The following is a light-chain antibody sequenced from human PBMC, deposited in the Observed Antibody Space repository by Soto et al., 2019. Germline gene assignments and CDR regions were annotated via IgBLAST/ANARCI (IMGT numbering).Light chain of an antibody. Sequence: PSTLSAAVGDRVTLTRRASQSISSLLAWYQQKPGKAPKLLIYDASSLESGVQSRFSGSGSGTEFTLTIRSLQPDDFATYYCKQYNSYWTCGQGTKVDI. CDR3: KQYNSYWT. V-gene: IGKV1-5*01. J-gene: IGKJ1*01. CDR1: QSISSL. CDR2: DAS.